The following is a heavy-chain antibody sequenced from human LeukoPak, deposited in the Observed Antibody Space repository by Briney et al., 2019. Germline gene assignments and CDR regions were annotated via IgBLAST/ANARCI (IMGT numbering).Heavy chain of an antibody. J-gene: IGHJ4*02. Sequence: KPGGPQRLSCAASGFTFSDYYMSWLRPAPGKGVEWVSYISSSGSTIYYAGSVKGRFTISRDNAKNSLYLQMNSLRAEDTAVYYCARGLTYYDFWSGYFAYWGQGTLVTVSS. CDR1: GFTFSDYY. CDR3: ARGLTYYDFWSGYFAY. CDR2: ISSSGSTI. V-gene: IGHV3-11*01. D-gene: IGHD3-3*01.